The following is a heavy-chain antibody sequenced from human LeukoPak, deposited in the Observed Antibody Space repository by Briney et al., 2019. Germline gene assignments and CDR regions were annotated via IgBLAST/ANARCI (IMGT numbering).Heavy chain of an antibody. Sequence: ASVKVSCKASGYTFTSYYMHWARQAPGQGLEWMGIINPSGGSTSYAQKFQGRVTMTRDTSTSTVYMELSSLRSEDTAVYYCARDTITMVRGVYYFDYWGQGTLVTVSS. D-gene: IGHD3-10*01. CDR2: INPSGGST. CDR3: ARDTITMVRGVYYFDY. V-gene: IGHV1-46*01. J-gene: IGHJ4*02. CDR1: GYTFTSYY.